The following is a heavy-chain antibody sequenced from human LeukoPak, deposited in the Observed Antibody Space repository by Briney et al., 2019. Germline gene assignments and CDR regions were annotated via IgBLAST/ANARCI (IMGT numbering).Heavy chain of an antibody. CDR2: ILPIFGIA. D-gene: IGHD2-2*02. V-gene: IGHV1-69*05. CDR1: GGTFSSYA. J-gene: IGHJ3*02. Sequence: GASVKASCKPSGGTFSSYAISWVRQAPGQGLEWRGGILPIFGIANYAQKFQGRVTITTDESTSTAYMELSSLRTEDTAVYYCARGQVVVVPAAIVVDAFDIWGQGTMVAVSS. CDR3: ARGQVVVVPAAIVVDAFDI.